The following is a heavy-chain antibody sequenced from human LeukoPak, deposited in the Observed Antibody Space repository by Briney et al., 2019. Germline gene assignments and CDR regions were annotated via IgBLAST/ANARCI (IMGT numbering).Heavy chain of an antibody. V-gene: IGHV3-48*04. J-gene: IGHJ4*02. Sequence: GGSLRLSCAASGFTFSSYGMTWVRQAPGKGLEWVSYISSSSSTIYYADSVKGRFTISRDNAKNSLYLQMNSLRAEDTAVYYCARERSSGYYALDYWGQGTLVTVSS. CDR3: ARERSSGYYALDY. CDR2: ISSSSSTI. CDR1: GFTFSSYG. D-gene: IGHD3-22*01.